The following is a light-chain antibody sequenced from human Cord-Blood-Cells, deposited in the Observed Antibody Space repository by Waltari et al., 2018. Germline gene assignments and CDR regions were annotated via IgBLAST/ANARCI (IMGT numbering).Light chain of an antibody. Sequence: DIVLTQSPATLSLSPGESATLSCRASQSVSSYLAWYQQKPGQAPRLLIYEASNRATGIPARFSGSGSGTDCTLTISSLEPEDFAVYYCQQRSNWPLMYPFGQGTKLEIK. CDR1: QSVSSY. J-gene: IGKJ2*01. CDR3: QQRSNWPLMYP. V-gene: IGKV3-11*01. CDR2: EAS.